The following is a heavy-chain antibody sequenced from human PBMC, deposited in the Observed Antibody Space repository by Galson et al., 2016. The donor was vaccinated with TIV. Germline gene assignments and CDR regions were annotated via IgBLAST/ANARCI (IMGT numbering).Heavy chain of an antibody. CDR2: ISASGRS. D-gene: IGHD2-2*01. V-gene: IGHV4-4*09. CDR1: GGSIGSHY. J-gene: IGHJ6*02. CDR3: ARDPLVPASLDV. Sequence: ETLSLTCTVSGGSIGSHYWSWIRQPPGKGPEWIAYISASGRSNYNSYLKSRVSISVDTSMSQISLKVTSVTAADTAVYYCARDPLVPASLDVWGQGTTVTVSS.